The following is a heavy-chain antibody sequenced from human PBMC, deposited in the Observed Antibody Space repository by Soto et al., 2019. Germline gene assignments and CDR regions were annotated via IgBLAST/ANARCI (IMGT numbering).Heavy chain of an antibody. CDR3: AKGGTVAAYY. J-gene: IGHJ4*02. CDR2: ISGSGATT. Sequence: EVPLLESGGGFAQPGGSLRLSCAASGFTFRTDAMNWVRQAPGKGLEWVSAISGSGATTYYAESVKGRFTISRDNYKNKLYLQMNSRGAEDTAVCYCAKGGTVAAYYWGQGILVTVSS. CDR1: GFTFRTDA. D-gene: IGHD3-16*01. V-gene: IGHV3-23*01.